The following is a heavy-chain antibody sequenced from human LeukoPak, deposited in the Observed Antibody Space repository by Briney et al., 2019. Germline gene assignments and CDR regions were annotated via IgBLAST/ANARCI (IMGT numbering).Heavy chain of an antibody. J-gene: IGHJ2*01. D-gene: IGHD3-22*01. Sequence: AETLSLTCSVSGGSMFSYYWNWIRQSPGKGLKWIGFVYSNGMTTYNPSLRSRGTTSIATSSTQFSLRLTSVTAADTATYYCTRRAYYDSSGYNPTAGYFDLWGRGTLLTVSS. V-gene: IGHV4-4*08. CDR1: GGSMFSYY. CDR2: VYSNGMT. CDR3: TRRAYYDSSGYNPTAGYFDL.